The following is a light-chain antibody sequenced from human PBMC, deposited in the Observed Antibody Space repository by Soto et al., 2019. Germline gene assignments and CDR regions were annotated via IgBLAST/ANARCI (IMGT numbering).Light chain of an antibody. CDR3: QQYNSWPRT. J-gene: IGKJ1*01. Sequence: EIVMTQSPATLSVSPGERATLSCRASQTVSSSLAWYQQKPGQAPRLLIFGASTRATGIPGRFSGSGSGTEFTLAISSLQSEDSAVYYCQQYNSWPRTFGQGTKVDIK. CDR1: QTVSSS. CDR2: GAS. V-gene: IGKV3D-15*01.